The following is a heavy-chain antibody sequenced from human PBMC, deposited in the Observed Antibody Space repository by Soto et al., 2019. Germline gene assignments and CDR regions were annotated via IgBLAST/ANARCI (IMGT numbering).Heavy chain of an antibody. CDR1: GPTFPSSD. CDR3: ASIHTDTPIAFDS. Sequence: ASRTGPSGAAGPTFPSSDINEVGKAPGQGLEWMGWMNPNSGNTGYAQKFQGRVTMTRNTSISTAYMELSSLRSEDTAVYYCASIHTDTPIAFDSLRQRQRVVVS. D-gene: IGHD2-15*01. V-gene: IGHV1-8*01. J-gene: IGHJ3*02. CDR2: MNPNSGNT.